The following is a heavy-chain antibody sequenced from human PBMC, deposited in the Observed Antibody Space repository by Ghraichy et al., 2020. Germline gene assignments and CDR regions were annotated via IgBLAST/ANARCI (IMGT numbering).Heavy chain of an antibody. D-gene: IGHD3-22*01. Sequence: GGSLRLSGVASGFTVSSNNMSWVRQAQGKGLEWVSVIYSGGSTYYADSVKGRFTISRDNSKNTLYLQMNSLRAEDTAVYYCAREMRGKAYYYDSSGYYYLYDYCGQGTLVTVSS. CDR1: GFTVSSNN. J-gene: IGHJ4*02. CDR2: IYSGGST. V-gene: IGHV3-53*01. CDR3: AREMRGKAYYYDSSGYYYLYDY.